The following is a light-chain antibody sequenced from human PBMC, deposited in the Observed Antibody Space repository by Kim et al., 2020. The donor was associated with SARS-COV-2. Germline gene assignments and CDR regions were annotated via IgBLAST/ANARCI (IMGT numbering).Light chain of an antibody. CDR1: HSMTNY. CDR3: QQSDSTPLT. CDR2: AAS. J-gene: IGKJ1*01. Sequence: ASVGDRVTITCRASHSMTNYLNWYQQKPGKAPNVLIYAASSLRSGVPSRFSGRGSGTDFTLTITSLQPEDFATYYCQQSDSTPLTFGQGTKVDIK. V-gene: IGKV1-39*01.